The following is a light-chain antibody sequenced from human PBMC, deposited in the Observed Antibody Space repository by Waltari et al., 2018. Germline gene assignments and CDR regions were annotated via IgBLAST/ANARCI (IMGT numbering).Light chain of an antibody. CDR3: QQSSTNPYT. J-gene: IGKJ2*01. CDR2: GAS. CDR1: QSVSNN. Sequence: EIVMTQSPATLSVSPGERATLSCRASQSVSNNLAWYQQNPGQAPRLLIYGASILHSGVPSRFSGSGSGTDFTLTISSLQSEDVATYYCQQSSTNPYTFGRGTRLEIK. V-gene: IGKV3D-15*03.